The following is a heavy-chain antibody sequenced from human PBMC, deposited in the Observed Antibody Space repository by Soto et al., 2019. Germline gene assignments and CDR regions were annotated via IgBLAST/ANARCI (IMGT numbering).Heavy chain of an antibody. CDR2: ISAYNGNT. D-gene: IGHD4-17*01. J-gene: IGHJ4*02. CDR3: ARDNPNYGDYVLFDY. Sequence: ASVKVSCKASGYTFTSYGISWVRQAPGQGLEWMGWISAYNGNTNYAQKLQGRVAMTTDTSTSTAYMELRSLRSDDTAVYYCARDNPNYGDYVLFDYWGQGTLVTVSS. CDR1: GYTFTSYG. V-gene: IGHV1-18*04.